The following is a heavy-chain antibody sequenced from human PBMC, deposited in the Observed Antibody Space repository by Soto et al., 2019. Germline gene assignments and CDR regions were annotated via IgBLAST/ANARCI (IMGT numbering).Heavy chain of an antibody. CDR2: IYYSGNT. V-gene: IGHV4-39*01. Sequence: PSETLSLTCTVSGGSLGSSSYYWGWIRQSPGKGLEWIGNIYYSGNTFYNPSLKSRATISVDTSKNQFYLHLSSVTAADTAIFYCASIAARVFFPYWGQGTLVTVPS. J-gene: IGHJ4*02. CDR3: ASIAARVFFPY. D-gene: IGHD2-21*01. CDR1: GGSLGSSSYY.